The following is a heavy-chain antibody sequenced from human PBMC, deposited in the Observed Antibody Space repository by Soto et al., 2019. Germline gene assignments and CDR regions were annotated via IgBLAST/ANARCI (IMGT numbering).Heavy chain of an antibody. V-gene: IGHV1-2*02. CDR3: ARGYCTSIGCTHYFDP. D-gene: IGHD2-2*01. Sequence: ASVKVSCKTSGYTFTGNYMHWARQAPGQGLEWMALINPTNGGTNYAQKFQGRVTLTWDTSISTAYLELSRLTSDDTAMYYCARGYCTSIGCTHYFDPWGQGTLVTVSS. CDR1: GYTFTGNY. CDR2: INPTNGGT. J-gene: IGHJ5*02.